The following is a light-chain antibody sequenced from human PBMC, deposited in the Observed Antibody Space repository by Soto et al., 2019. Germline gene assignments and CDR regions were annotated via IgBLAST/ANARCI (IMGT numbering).Light chain of an antibody. CDR1: SGYSSYA. CDR3: QTWGTGVHVV. J-gene: IGLJ2*01. CDR2: VNSDGSH. Sequence: QLVLTQSPSASASLGASVKLTCTLSSGYSSYAIAWHQQQPEKGPRYLMKVNSDGSHSKGDGIPDRFSGSTSGAERYLTISSLQSEDEADYYCQTWGTGVHVVFGGGTQLTVL. V-gene: IGLV4-69*02.